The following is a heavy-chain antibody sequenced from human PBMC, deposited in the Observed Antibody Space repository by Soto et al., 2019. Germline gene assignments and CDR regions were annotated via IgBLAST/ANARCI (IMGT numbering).Heavy chain of an antibody. CDR1: GFSVTSNY. CDR2: IYAGGNT. D-gene: IGHD3-9*01. Sequence: GGSLRLSCAASGFSVTSNYMTWVRQAPGKGLEGVSVIYAGGNTYYPDSVKGRFTISSDNSKNTLFLQMNSLRAEDTAVYYCARVTTFYDILTSSYALNYFDYWGQGTRVTVSS. CDR3: ARVTTFYDILTSSYALNYFDY. V-gene: IGHV3-53*01. J-gene: IGHJ4*02.